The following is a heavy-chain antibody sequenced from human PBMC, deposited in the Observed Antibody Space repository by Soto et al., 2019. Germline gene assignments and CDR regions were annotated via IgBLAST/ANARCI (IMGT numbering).Heavy chain of an antibody. J-gene: IGHJ3*02. V-gene: IGHV1-69*01. Sequence: QVQLVQSGPEVRKSGSSVRVSCKATGGTVSSHAVSWVRLAPGQGLEWIGGIIPMFGTPTYAQKFQGGVTTNADYSTSIGFLDRISLRSEATGVYYCARSRIMADFNDSGGNYHGFDIWGQGTMVTVSS. CDR3: ARSRIMADFNDSGGNYHGFDI. CDR1: GGTVSSHA. D-gene: IGHD4-4*01. CDR2: IIPMFGTP.